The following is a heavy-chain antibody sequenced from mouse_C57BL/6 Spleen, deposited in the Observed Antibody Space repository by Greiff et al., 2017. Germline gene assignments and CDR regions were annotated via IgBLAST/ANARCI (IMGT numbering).Heavy chain of an antibody. V-gene: IGHV6-3*01. CDR1: GFTFSNYW. CDR3: PSLGQRYFDV. D-gene: IGHD4-1*01. J-gene: IGHJ1*03. CDR2: IRLKSDNYAT. Sequence: VQLKESGGGLVQPGGSMKLSCVASGFTFSNYWMNWVRQSPEKGLEWVAQIRLKSDNYATHYAESVKGRFTISRDDSKSSVYLQMNNLRAEDTGIYYCPSLGQRYFDVWGTGTTVTVSS.